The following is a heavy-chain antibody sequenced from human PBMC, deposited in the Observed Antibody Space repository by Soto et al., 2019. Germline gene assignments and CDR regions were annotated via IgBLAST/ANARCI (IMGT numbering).Heavy chain of an antibody. J-gene: IGHJ2*01. CDR2: ISGSGGST. Sequence: PGGSLRLSCAASGFAFSSYAMSWVRQAPGKGLEWVSAISGSGGSTYYADSVKGRFTISRDNSKNTLYLQMNSLRAEDTAVYYCAKDLGDYAYNWYFDLWGRGTLVTVSS. CDR3: AKDLGDYAYNWYFDL. CDR1: GFAFSSYA. D-gene: IGHD4-17*01. V-gene: IGHV3-23*01.